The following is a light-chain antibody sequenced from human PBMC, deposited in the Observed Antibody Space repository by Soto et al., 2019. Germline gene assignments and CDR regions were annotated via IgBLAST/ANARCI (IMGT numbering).Light chain of an antibody. Sequence: QSVLTQPPSASGTPGQRVSISCSGSASNVGSTYVFWYQQVPGTAPTLLIYKNNQRPSGVSDRFSGSKSGTSASLAISGLRVDDEADYYCASWDSDLNGPIFGGGTKVTVL. CDR3: ASWDSDLNGPI. CDR1: ASNVGSTY. CDR2: KNN. J-gene: IGLJ2*01. V-gene: IGLV1-47*01.